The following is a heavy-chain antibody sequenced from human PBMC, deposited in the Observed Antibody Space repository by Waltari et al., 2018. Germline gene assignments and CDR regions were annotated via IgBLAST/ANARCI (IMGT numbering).Heavy chain of an antibody. Sequence: QVQLQQWGAGLLKPSETLSLTCAVYGGPFSGYYWSWIRQPPGKGLEWIGEVDHSGSANDRPALKSRANISVDTSKKQFSLTLTSVTAADTAVYYCARDARDWEAVANTYFDSWGQGTLVAVSS. V-gene: IGHV4-34*02. CDR3: ARDARDWEAVANTYFDS. D-gene: IGHD6-19*01. CDR1: GGPFSGYY. CDR2: VDHSGSA. J-gene: IGHJ4*02.